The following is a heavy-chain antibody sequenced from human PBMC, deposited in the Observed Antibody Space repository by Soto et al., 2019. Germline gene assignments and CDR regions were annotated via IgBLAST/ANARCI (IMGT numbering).Heavy chain of an antibody. Sequence: GGSLRLSCAASGFTFSSYGMHWVRQAPGKWLEWVAVIWYDGSNKYYADSVKGRFTISRDNSKNSLYLQMNSLRAEDTAVYYCARADSGYAHGYYYYGMDVWGQGTTVTVSS. CDR3: ARADSGYAHGYYYYGMDV. J-gene: IGHJ6*02. CDR1: GFTFSSYG. V-gene: IGHV3-33*01. CDR2: IWYDGSNK. D-gene: IGHD5-12*01.